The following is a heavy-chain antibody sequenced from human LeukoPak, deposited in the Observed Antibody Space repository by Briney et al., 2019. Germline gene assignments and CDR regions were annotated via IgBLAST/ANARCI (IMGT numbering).Heavy chain of an antibody. V-gene: IGHV4-34*08. J-gene: IGHJ4*02. CDR1: GGTFGGYY. Sequence: SETLSLTCAVYGGTFGGYYWTWVRQPPGERPKWIGEINHFGNTNYNSSLKSRVTISVDTSKHQFSLKLHSVTAADTAVYYCARAGNVLVVTQKKKKPFDLWGQGTLVSVSS. CDR3: ARAGNVLVVTQKKKKPFDL. D-gene: IGHD3-22*01. CDR2: INHFGNT.